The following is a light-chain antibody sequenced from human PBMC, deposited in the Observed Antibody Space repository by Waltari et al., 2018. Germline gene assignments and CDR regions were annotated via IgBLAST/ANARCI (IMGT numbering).Light chain of an antibody. J-gene: IGKJ4*01. V-gene: IGKV1-39*01. CDR1: QSIRMF. CDR3: QQSYSVPLT. CDR2: TAS. Sequence: DIQMTQSPSSLSASVGDRVTITCRASQSIRMFLNWYQQKPGKAPKLLIYTASRLESGVPSRFSASWSGTDFTLTISSLQSEDFATYYCQQSYSVPLTFGGGTKVEIK.